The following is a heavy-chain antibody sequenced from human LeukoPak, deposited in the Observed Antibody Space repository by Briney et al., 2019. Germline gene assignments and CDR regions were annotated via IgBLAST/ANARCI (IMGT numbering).Heavy chain of an antibody. D-gene: IGHD3-10*01. J-gene: IGHJ4*02. CDR2: FYYSGST. CDR3: ARGRPGSGSYSYYFVPSPLFRGTYYFDY. V-gene: IGHV4-39*01. CDR1: GDSISSSSYY. Sequence: SETLSLICTVSGDSISSSSYYWGWIRQPPGKGLEWIGSFYYSGSTYYNPSLKSRVTISVDTSKNQFSLELSSVTAADTAVYYCARGRPGSGSYSYYFVPSPLFRGTYYFDYWGQGTLVTVSS.